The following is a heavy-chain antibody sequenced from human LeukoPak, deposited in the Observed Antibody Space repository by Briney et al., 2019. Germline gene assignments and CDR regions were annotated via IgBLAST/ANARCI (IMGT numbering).Heavy chain of an antibody. CDR2: IWNDGNEK. D-gene: IGHD2-8*01. J-gene: IGHJ2*01. V-gene: IGHV3-33*03. Sequence: GRPLRLSCEASGFTVSSYGIHWVRQAPGKGLEWVAVIWNDGNEKHYADSVKGRFTISRDNSRNTVYLQMNSLRAEDTAVYYCAKNGVNYWYFDLWGRGTLVTVSS. CDR1: GFTVSSYG. CDR3: AKNGVNYWYFDL.